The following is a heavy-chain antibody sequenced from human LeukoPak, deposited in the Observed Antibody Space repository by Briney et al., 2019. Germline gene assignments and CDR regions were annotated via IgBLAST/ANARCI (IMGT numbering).Heavy chain of an antibody. CDR3: ARAFRNGGIAARPPWVIWFDP. CDR2: INPSGGST. V-gene: IGHV1-46*01. D-gene: IGHD6-6*01. J-gene: IGHJ5*02. Sequence: ASVTVSCKASGYTFTSYYMHWVRQAPGQGLEWMGIINPSGGSTSYVQKFQGRVTMTRDTSTSTVYMELSSLRSEDTAVYYCARAFRNGGIAARPPWVIWFDPWGQGTLVTVSS. CDR1: GYTFTSYY.